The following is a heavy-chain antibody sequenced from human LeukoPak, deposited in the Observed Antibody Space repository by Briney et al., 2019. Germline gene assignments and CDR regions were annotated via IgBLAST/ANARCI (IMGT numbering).Heavy chain of an antibody. Sequence: SETLSLTCTVSDDSISDYYRGWIRQPPGKGLEWIGYFYNSGRSTYNPSLKSRVTVSADTSKNHFSLKLNSVTTADTAVYYCTRGAGWLIDYWGQGILVTVSS. V-gene: IGHV4-59*01. CDR3: TRGAGWLIDY. CDR1: DDSISDYY. J-gene: IGHJ4*02. D-gene: IGHD3-16*01. CDR2: FYNSGRS.